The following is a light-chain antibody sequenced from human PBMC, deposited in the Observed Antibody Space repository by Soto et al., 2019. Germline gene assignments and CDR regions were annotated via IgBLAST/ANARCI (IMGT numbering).Light chain of an antibody. CDR3: HQYNLWYT. CDR2: GAS. CDR1: QSVNTN. Sequence: EIVMTQSPATLSVSPGERATLSCRASQSVNTNLAWYQQTPGQAPRLLIYGASTRATGIPARFSGSGSGTEFTLTLSSLQSEDFAVYYCHQYNLWYTCGQGTKLEI. J-gene: IGKJ2*01. V-gene: IGKV3-15*01.